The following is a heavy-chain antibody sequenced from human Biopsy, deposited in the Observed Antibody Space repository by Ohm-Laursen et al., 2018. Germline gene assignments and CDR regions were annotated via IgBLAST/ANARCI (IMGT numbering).Heavy chain of an antibody. D-gene: IGHD3-22*01. CDR2: NQNSGST. Sequence: GTLSLTCTVSGGSLSGYFWSWIRQPPGKGLEWIGHNQNSGSTNYNPSLKSRVTISADTSKNQFSLRLRSVTPADTAIYYCARDRGYYSDRTVPGYFDLWGRGTLVTVSS. V-gene: IGHV4-59*01. CDR3: ARDRGYYSDRTVPGYFDL. CDR1: GGSLSGYF. J-gene: IGHJ2*01.